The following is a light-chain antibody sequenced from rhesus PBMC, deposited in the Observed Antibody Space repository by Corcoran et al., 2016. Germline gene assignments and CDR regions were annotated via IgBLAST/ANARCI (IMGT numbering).Light chain of an antibody. CDR3: QQYNSAPLT. V-gene: IGKV1-21*01. Sequence: DIQMTQSPSSLSASVGDRVTITCRASQGISSWLAWYQQKPGKAPKLLIDKASSVQSGVPSRFSGSGAGTDVTLTSISLKPEDFATEYWQQYNSAPLTFGGVTKVEIK. J-gene: IGKJ4*01. CDR2: KAS. CDR1: QGISSW.